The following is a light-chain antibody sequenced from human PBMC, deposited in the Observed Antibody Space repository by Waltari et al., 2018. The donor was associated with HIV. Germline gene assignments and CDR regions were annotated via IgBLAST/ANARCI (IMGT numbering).Light chain of an antibody. CDR1: TIGSKS. V-gene: IGLV3-21*02. Sequence: SYVLTQPPSVSVAPGQTARITCGGNTIGSKSVHWYQQKPGQAPVLVVYDDTDRPSGIPERFSGSKSGNTATLSASRVEAGDEADYYCQVWDSSSDHPVFGGGTQLTVL. CDR2: DDT. J-gene: IGLJ3*02. CDR3: QVWDSSSDHPV.